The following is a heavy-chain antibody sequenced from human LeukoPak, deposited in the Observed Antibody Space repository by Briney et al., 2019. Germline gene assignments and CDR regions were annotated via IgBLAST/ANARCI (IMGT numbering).Heavy chain of an antibody. Sequence: GGSLRLSCAASGFTFSSNWMSWVRQAPGKGLEWVANIKQDGSEKYYVESVKVRFTISRDNAKNSLYLQMNSLRAEDTAVYYCARTYYYDSSGPDYWGQGTLVTVSS. CDR1: GFTFSSNW. J-gene: IGHJ4*02. V-gene: IGHV3-7*04. CDR3: ARTYYYDSSGPDY. D-gene: IGHD3-22*01. CDR2: IKQDGSEK.